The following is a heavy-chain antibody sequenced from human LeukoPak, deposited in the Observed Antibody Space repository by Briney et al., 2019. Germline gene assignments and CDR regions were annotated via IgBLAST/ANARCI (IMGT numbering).Heavy chain of an antibody. CDR2: IKSDGSST. J-gene: IGHJ5*02. V-gene: IGHV3-74*01. D-gene: IGHD3-10*01. CDR1: GFTFSSYW. Sequence: PGGSLRLSCAASGFTFSSYWMHWVRHAPGKGLVWVSRIKSDGSSTSYADFVKGRFTISRDNAKNTLFLQMNSLTAEDTAVYYCARESGYHGSGFDPWGQGTLVIVSS. CDR3: ARESGYHGSGFDP.